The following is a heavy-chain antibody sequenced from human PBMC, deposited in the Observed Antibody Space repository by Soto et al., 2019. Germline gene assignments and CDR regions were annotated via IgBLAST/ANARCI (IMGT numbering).Heavy chain of an antibody. CDR2: IWYDGSNK. D-gene: IGHD4-17*01. CDR1: GFSFNRYG. CDR3: AKDFVDYGEAPDY. J-gene: IGHJ4*02. Sequence: PGGSLRLSCAASGFSFNRYGMHWVRQAPGKGLEWVAVIWYDGSNKDYADSVKGRFTISRDNSKNTLYLQMNSLRAEDTAVYYCAKDFVDYGEAPDYWGQGTLVTVSS. V-gene: IGHV3-33*06.